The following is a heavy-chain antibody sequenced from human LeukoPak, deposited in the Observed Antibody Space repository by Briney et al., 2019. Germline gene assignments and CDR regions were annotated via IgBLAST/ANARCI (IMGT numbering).Heavy chain of an antibody. CDR1: GGSMNSYY. V-gene: IGHV4-59*01. Sequence: PSETLSLTCTVSGGSMNSYYWSWLRQPPGEGPEWIGYTTYSGGTNYNPSLKSRVTISVDTSKSHFSLKLSSVTAADTAVYYCARGAGWWSHWGQGTLVTVSS. CDR2: TTYSGGT. D-gene: IGHD6-19*01. J-gene: IGHJ4*02. CDR3: ARGAGWWSH.